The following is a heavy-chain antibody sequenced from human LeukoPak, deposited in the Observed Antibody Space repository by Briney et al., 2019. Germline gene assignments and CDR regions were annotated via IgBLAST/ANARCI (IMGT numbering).Heavy chain of an antibody. D-gene: IGHD6-13*01. CDR3: ARPTKEGSSWYWWFDP. V-gene: IGHV3-74*01. CDR2: INNDGSST. CDR1: GFTFSSYW. Sequence: GGSLRLSCAASGFTFSSYWMHWVRQAPGKGLVWLSRINNDGSSTSYADSVKGRFTISRDNAKNTLYLQMNSLRAEDTAVYYCARPTKEGSSWYWWFDPWGQGTLVTVSS. J-gene: IGHJ5*02.